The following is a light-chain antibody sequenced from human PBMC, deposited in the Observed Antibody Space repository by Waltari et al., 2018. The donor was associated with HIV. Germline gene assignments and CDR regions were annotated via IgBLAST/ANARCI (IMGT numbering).Light chain of an antibody. CDR2: EGS. J-gene: IGLJ2*01. Sequence: QSALTQPASVSGSPGQSITIPCTGTSSDVGSYTLVSWYQQHPGKAPKRIIYEGSKRPSGVSNRFSGSKSGNTASLTISGLQAEDEADYYCCSYAGSSTVVFGGGTKLTVL. CDR1: SSDVGSYTL. CDR3: CSYAGSSTVV. V-gene: IGLV2-23*01.